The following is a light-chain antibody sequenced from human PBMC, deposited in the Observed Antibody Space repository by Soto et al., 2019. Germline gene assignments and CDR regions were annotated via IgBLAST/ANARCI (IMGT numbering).Light chain of an antibody. J-gene: IGKJ5*01. V-gene: IGKV1-9*01. CDR3: QQLLSYPIT. Sequence: DSQMTQSPATLSAYVGDRVTITCRASQGISSYLAWYQQKPGKAPKLLIYAASTLQSGVPLRFSGSGSGTSFTLTISSLEPEDFATYYCQQLLSYPITFGQGTLLAIK. CDR2: AAS. CDR1: QGISSY.